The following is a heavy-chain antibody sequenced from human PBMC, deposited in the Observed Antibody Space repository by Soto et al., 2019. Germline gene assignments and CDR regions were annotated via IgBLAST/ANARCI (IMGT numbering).Heavy chain of an antibody. V-gene: IGHV4-4*07. D-gene: IGHD3-22*01. CDR1: VGSISSYY. J-gene: IGHJ4*02. CDR3: AIGGGYYDSSGYFEC. Sequence: KSSETLSLTCTVSVGSISSYYWSLIRQPAGKGLEWIWRIYTSGSTNYNPSLKSRVTMSVDTSKNQFSLKLSSVTAADTAVYYCAIGGGYYDSSGYFECWGKGTLVTVSS. CDR2: IYTSGST.